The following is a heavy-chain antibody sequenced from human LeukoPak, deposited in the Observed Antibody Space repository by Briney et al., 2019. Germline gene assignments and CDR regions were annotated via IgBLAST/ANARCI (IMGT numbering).Heavy chain of an antibody. D-gene: IGHD3-10*01. CDR3: ARAVGSGSFQTYYYYMDV. CDR1: GGSISSYY. Sequence: SETLSLTCTVSGGSISSYYWSWIRQPAGKGLEWIGRIYTSGTTNYNPSLKSRVTMSVDTSKNQFSLKLSSVTAADTAVYYCARAVGSGSFQTYYYYMDVWGKGTTVTISS. J-gene: IGHJ6*03. CDR2: IYTSGTT. V-gene: IGHV4-4*07.